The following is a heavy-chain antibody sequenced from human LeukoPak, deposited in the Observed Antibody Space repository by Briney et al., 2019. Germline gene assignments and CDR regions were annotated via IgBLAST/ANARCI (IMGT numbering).Heavy chain of an antibody. CDR2: ISSSGSTI. J-gene: IGHJ6*04. CDR1: GFTFSSYE. D-gene: IGHD3-10*02. Sequence: GGSLRLSCAASGFTFSSYEMNCVPDAPGKGLESGSYISSSGSTIYYADSVKGRFTISRDNAKNTLYLHMNSLRAEDTAVYYCAELGITMVGGVWGKGTTVTISS. V-gene: IGHV3-48*03. CDR3: AELGITMVGGV.